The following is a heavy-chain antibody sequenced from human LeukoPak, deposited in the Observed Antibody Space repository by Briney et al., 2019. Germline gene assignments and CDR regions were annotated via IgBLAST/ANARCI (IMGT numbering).Heavy chain of an antibody. J-gene: IGHJ1*01. V-gene: IGHV4-34*01. D-gene: IGHD3-16*01. CDR1: HGSFLGYY. CDR3: ARGSYFQY. Sequence: SETLSLTCAVSHGSFLGYYWSWIRQPPGKGLDWIGEIIHSGKSNFNTSLMSRVTISVDPSLKHFFLTLATFTTADTSVYYCARGSYFQYWDQGTPVIVSS. CDR2: IIHSGKS.